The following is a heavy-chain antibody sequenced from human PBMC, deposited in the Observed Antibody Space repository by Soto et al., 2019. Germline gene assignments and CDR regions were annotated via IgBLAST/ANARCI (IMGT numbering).Heavy chain of an antibody. CDR3: ARVPVVVVAATETWFDP. Sequence: ASVKVSCKASGYTFTSYGISWVRQAPGQGLEWMGWISAYNGNTNYAQKLQGRVTMTTDTSTSTAYMELRSLRSDDTAVYYCARVPVVVVAATETWFDPWGQGTLVTVSS. CDR1: GYTFTSYG. V-gene: IGHV1-18*01. J-gene: IGHJ5*02. D-gene: IGHD2-15*01. CDR2: ISAYNGNT.